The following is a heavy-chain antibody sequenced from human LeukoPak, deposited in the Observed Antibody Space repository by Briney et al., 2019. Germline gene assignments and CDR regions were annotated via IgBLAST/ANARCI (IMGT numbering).Heavy chain of an antibody. CDR3: AKGGWTGYYPIFDS. CDR1: GFTFSNYG. V-gene: IGHV3-30*02. CDR2: IQYDGGNT. D-gene: IGHD3/OR15-3a*01. Sequence: GGSLRLSCAASGFTFSNYGMHWVRQAPGKGLEWVAFIQYDGGNTHYADSVKGRFSISRDNSKNTPYLQMNILRAEDTAVYYCAKGGWTGYYPIFDSWGHGTLVTVSS. J-gene: IGHJ4*01.